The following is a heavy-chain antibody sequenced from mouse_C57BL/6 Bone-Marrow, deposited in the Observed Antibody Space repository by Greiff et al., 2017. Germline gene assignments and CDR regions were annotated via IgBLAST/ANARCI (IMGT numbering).Heavy chain of an antibody. V-gene: IGHV1-19*01. CDR3: ARGYLYTYYAMDY. CDR1: GYTFTDYY. D-gene: IGHD1-2*01. J-gene: IGHJ4*01. CDR2: INPYNGGT. Sequence: VQLQQSGPVLVKPGASVKMSCKASGYTFTDYYMNWVKQSHGKSLEWIGVINPYNGGTSYNQKFKGKATLTVDKSSSTAYMELNSLTSEDSAVYYCARGYLYTYYAMDYWSQGTSVTVSS.